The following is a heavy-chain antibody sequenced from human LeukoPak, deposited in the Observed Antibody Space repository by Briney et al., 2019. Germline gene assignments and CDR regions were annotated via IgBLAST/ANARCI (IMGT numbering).Heavy chain of an antibody. J-gene: IGHJ6*03. CDR3: ARVTTPNYYYYCMDV. Sequence: GGSLRLSCAASGFTFSSYAMHWVRQAPGKGLEYVSAISSNGGSTYYANSVKGRLTISRDNSKNTLYLQMGSLRTEDMAVYYCARVTTPNYYYYCMDVWGKGTTVTISS. CDR1: GFTFSSYA. V-gene: IGHV3-64*01. D-gene: IGHD4-17*01. CDR2: ISSNGGST.